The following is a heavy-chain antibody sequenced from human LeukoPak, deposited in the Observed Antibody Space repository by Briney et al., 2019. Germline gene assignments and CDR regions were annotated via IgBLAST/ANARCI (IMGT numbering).Heavy chain of an antibody. V-gene: IGHV3-74*01. Sequence: GGSLRLSCAASGFTFSSYWMNWVRQAPGKGLVWVSRIASDGSSTTYADSVKGRFSISRDNAKNTLYLQMNSLRAEDTAVYYCAKHNIDYWGQGTLVTVSS. CDR3: AKHNIDY. CDR1: GFTFSSYW. CDR2: IASDGSST. J-gene: IGHJ4*02. D-gene: IGHD1-1*01.